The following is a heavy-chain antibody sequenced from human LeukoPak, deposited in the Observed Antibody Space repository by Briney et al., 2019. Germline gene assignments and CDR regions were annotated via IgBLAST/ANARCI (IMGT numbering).Heavy chain of an antibody. CDR2: ISSSGSTI. J-gene: IGHJ5*02. D-gene: IGHD4-17*01. CDR1: GFTFSDYY. V-gene: IGHV3-11*01. Sequence: GGSLRLSCAASGFTFSDYYMSWIRQAPGKGLEWVSYISSSGSTIYYADSVKGRFTISRDNAKNSLYLQMNSLRAEDTAVYYCASFPTVTTRVWFDPWGQGALVTVSS. CDR3: ASFPTVTTRVWFDP.